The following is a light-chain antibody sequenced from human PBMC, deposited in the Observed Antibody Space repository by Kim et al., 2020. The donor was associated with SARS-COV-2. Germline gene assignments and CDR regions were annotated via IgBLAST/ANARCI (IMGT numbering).Light chain of an antibody. Sequence: GKSISISCTRTSSKIGSYNYVYWHQQPHGQATKLMIYDVHKRPSGISSRFSGSKSGSTASLPIFGLQAKDEAAYYCSSFTTRSTLVFGGGTQLTVL. V-gene: IGLV2-14*03. J-gene: IGLJ3*02. CDR3: SSFTTRSTLV. CDR1: SSKIGSYNY. CDR2: DVH.